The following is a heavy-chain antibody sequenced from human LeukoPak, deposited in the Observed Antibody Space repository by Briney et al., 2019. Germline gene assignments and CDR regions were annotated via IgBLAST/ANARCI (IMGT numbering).Heavy chain of an antibody. Sequence: PGGSLRLSCAASGFTFSSYWMSWVRQAPGKGLEWVANIKQDGSEKYYVDSVEGRFTISRDNAKNSLYLQMNSLRAEDTAVYYCARRGYCSGGSCYGSRYFDYWGQGTLVTVSS. J-gene: IGHJ4*02. V-gene: IGHV3-7*01. CDR3: ARRGYCSGGSCYGSRYFDY. D-gene: IGHD2-15*01. CDR1: GFTFSSYW. CDR2: IKQDGSEK.